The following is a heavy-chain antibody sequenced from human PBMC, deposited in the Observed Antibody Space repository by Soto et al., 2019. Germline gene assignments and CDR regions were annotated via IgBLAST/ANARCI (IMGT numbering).Heavy chain of an antibody. D-gene: IGHD2-2*01. CDR1: GGTFSSYA. V-gene: IGHV1-69*13. Sequence: ASVKVSCKASGGTFSSYAISWVRQAPGQGLEWMGGIIPIFGTANYAQKFQGRVTITADESTSTAYMELSSLRSEDTAVYYCARGNCSSTSCYFGADPMDVWGQGTTVTVSS. CDR2: IIPIFGTA. CDR3: ARGNCSSTSCYFGADPMDV. J-gene: IGHJ6*02.